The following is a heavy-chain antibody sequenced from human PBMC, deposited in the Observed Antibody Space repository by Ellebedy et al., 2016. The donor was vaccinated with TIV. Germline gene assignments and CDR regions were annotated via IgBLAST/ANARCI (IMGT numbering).Heavy chain of an antibody. CDR3: SRARTSAVTIDASVL. J-gene: IGHJ3*01. V-gene: IGHV3-11*01. CDR2: ISNRGGTS. CDR1: GFPFSDYY. D-gene: IGHD2-2*01. Sequence: PGGSLRLSCAASGFPFSDYYMSWIRQAPGRGLEWVAYISNRGGTSYYADSAKGRFTISRDNALNTLFLQMNSLRAEDTAIYFCSRARTSAVTIDASVLWGQGTVVTVSS.